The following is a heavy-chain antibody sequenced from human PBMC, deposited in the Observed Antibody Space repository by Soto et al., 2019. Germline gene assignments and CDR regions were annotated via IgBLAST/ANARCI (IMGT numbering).Heavy chain of an antibody. CDR2: IYYSGST. J-gene: IGHJ5*02. D-gene: IGHD4-17*01. CDR1: GGSISSYY. V-gene: IGHV4-59*01. CDR3: ARERYRTSVTTRPHNWFDP. Sequence: SETLSLTCTVSGGSISSYYWSWIRQPPGKGLEWIGYIYYSGSTNYNPSPKSRVTISVDTSKNQFSLKLSSVTAADTAVYYCARERYRTSVTTRPHNWFDPWGQGTLVTVSS.